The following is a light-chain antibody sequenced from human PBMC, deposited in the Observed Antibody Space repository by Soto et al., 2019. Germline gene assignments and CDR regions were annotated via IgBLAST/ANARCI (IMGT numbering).Light chain of an antibody. CDR1: QSVGSS. CDR3: QQYGSSPQT. Sequence: EIVLTQSPGTLSLSPGERATLSCRASQSVGSSLSWYQQKPGQAPRLLIYGASSRATGIPDRFSGSGSGTDFTLTISRLEPEDFAVYYCQQYGSSPQTFGQGTKVDIK. V-gene: IGKV3-20*01. CDR2: GAS. J-gene: IGKJ1*01.